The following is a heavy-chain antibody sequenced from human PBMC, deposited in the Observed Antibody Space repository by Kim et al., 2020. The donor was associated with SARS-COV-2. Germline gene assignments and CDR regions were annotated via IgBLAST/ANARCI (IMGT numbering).Heavy chain of an antibody. CDR3: TRQGDYYDSSGFKY. CDR1: GFTFSGSA. Sequence: GGSLRLSCAASGFTFSGSAMHWVRQASGKGLEWVGRIRSKANSYATAYAASVKGRFTISRDDSKNTAYLQMNSLKTEDTAVYYCTRQGDYYDSSGFKYWGQGTLVTVSS. J-gene: IGHJ4*02. CDR2: IRSKANSYAT. D-gene: IGHD3-22*01. V-gene: IGHV3-73*01.